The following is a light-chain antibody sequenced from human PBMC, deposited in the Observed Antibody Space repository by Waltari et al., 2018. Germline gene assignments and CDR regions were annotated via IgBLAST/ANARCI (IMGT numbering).Light chain of an antibody. CDR1: GSSIGARSV. CDR3: QSYDPSLSVV. CDR2: GVN. V-gene: IGLV1-40*01. J-gene: IGLJ2*01. Sequence: SVLTPPPPLSRAPGQRLAISCTRGGSSIGARSVLPWYQQHPGTAPKLLIYGVNNRPLGVPDRFSGSQFGTSASLAITGLQAEDEADYYCQSYDPSLSVVFGGGTKLTVL.